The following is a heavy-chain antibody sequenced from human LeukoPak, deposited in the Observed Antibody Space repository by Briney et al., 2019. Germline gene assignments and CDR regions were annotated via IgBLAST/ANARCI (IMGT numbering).Heavy chain of an antibody. V-gene: IGHV3-74*01. D-gene: IGHD5-24*01. J-gene: IGHJ4*02. Sequence: GGSLRLSCAASGFTSSSYWMHWVRQAPGKGLVWVSRINSDGSSTSYADSVKGRFTISRDNAKNTLYLQMNSLRVEDTAVYYCARTRDGYNWDYWGQGTLVTVSS. CDR1: GFTSSSYW. CDR3: ARTRDGYNWDY. CDR2: INSDGSST.